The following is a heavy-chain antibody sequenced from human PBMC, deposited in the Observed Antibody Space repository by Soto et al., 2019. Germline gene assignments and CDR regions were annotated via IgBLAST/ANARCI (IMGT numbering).Heavy chain of an antibody. CDR3: AKTAYGDHGAFDI. V-gene: IGHV3-30*18. CDR2: ISYDGSNK. D-gene: IGHD4-17*01. J-gene: IGHJ3*02. CDR1: GFTFSSYG. Sequence: GGSLRLSCAASGFTFSSYGMHWVRQAPGKGLEWVAVISYDGSNKYYADSVKGRFTISRDNSKNTLYLQMNSLRAEDTAVYYCAKTAYGDHGAFDIWGQGTMVTVSS.